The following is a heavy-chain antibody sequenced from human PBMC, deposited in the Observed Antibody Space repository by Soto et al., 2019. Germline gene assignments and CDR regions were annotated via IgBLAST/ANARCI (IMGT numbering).Heavy chain of an antibody. CDR3: ARGALYSSSWIDY. V-gene: IGHV1-69*02. CDR1: GGTFSSYT. D-gene: IGHD6-13*01. Sequence: SVKVSCKASGGTFSSYTISWVRQAPGQGLEWMGRIIPIHGIANYAQKFQGRVTITRDKSASTAYMELSSLRSEDTAVYYCARGALYSSSWIDYWGQGTLVTVSS. CDR2: IIPIHGIA. J-gene: IGHJ4*02.